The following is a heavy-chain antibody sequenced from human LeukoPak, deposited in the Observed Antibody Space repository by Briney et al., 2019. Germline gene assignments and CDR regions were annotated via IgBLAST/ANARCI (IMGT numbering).Heavy chain of an antibody. D-gene: IGHD3-9*01. V-gene: IGHV3-23*01. J-gene: IGHJ4*02. CDR1: GFTFSSYA. Sequence: PGGSLRLSCAASGFTFSSYAMSWVRQAPGKGLEWVSAISGSGGSTYYADSVKGRFTISRDNSKNPLYLQMNSLRAEDTAVYYCAKRSAYDILTSFDYWGQGTLVTVSS. CDR3: AKRSAYDILTSFDY. CDR2: ISGSGGST.